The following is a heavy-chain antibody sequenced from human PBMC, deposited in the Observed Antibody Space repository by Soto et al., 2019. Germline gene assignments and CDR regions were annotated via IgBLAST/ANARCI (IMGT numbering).Heavy chain of an antibody. CDR3: ARDKYRQQLGGNYYYIMDV. J-gene: IGHJ6*02. CDR1: GGTFRTSA. Sequence: QVQLVQSGAEVKKPGSSVKVSCKTSGGTFRTSAISWVRQAPGHGLEWMGGIMPVFPTPDYAQKFQGRVTITADESTSTAYMELSSLGSEDTAVYYCARDKYRQQLGGNYYYIMDVWGQGTTVTVSS. V-gene: IGHV1-69*12. D-gene: IGHD2-2*02. CDR2: IMPVFPTP.